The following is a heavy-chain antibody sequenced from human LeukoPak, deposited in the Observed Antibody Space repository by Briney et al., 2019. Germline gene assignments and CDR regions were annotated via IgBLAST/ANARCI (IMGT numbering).Heavy chain of an antibody. J-gene: IGHJ4*02. D-gene: IGHD4-17*01. CDR3: ATGNPPYGDYPGGY. CDR1: GFTFDDYA. CDR2: ISWNSGST. Sequence: GRSLRLSCAASGFTFDDYAMHWVRQAPGKGLEWVSGISWNSGSTSYADSVKGRFTISRDNAKNTLYLQMNSLRAEDTAVYYCATGNPPYGDYPGGYWGQGTLVTVSS. V-gene: IGHV3-9*01.